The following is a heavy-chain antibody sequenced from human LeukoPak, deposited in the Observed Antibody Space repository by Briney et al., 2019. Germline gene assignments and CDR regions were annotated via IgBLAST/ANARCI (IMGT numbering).Heavy chain of an antibody. CDR1: GFTFSSYA. CDR2: IIGSGGRT. J-gene: IGHJ4*02. V-gene: IGHV3-23*01. D-gene: IGHD6-19*01. CDR3: AKDSKGIAVAGWFHY. Sequence: GGSLRLSCAASGFTFSSYAMSWVRQAPGKGLECVSSIIGSGGRTYYADSVKGRFTISRDNSKNTLYLQMNSLRAEDTAVYYCAKDSKGIAVAGWFHYWGQGTLVTVSS.